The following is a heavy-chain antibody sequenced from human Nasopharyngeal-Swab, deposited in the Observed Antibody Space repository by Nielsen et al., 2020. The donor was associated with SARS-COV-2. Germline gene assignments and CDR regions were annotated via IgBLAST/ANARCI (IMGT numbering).Heavy chain of an antibody. V-gene: IGHV3-48*02. Sequence: GESLKISCAASGFTISSYSMNWVRQAPGKGLEWVSSISSSSSTIYYADSVKGRFTISGDNAKNSLYLQMNSLRDEDTAVYYCARDGGSGWWDWYFDLWGRGTLVTVSS. CDR3: ARDGGSGWWDWYFDL. CDR2: ISSSSSTI. J-gene: IGHJ2*01. D-gene: IGHD6-19*01. CDR1: GFTISSYS.